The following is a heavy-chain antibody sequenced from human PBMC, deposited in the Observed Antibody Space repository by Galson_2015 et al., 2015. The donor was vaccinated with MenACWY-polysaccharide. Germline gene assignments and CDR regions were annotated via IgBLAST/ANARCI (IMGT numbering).Heavy chain of an antibody. Sequence: ATLSLTCAVSDYSIRSGYFWGWIRQPPGKGLEWIGSIYHSGSTYYNPSLKSRVTISVDTSKNQFSLNLSSVTAADTAVYYCARDPAGSYSNYDYWGQGTLVTVSS. CDR1: DYSIRSGYF. J-gene: IGHJ4*02. V-gene: IGHV4-38-2*02. CDR3: ARDPAGSYSNYDY. CDR2: IYHSGST. D-gene: IGHD2-15*01.